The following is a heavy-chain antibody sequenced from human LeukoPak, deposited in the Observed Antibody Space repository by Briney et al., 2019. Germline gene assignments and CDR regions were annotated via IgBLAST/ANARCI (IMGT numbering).Heavy chain of an antibody. CDR3: AREANYDILTGYRPSDY. Sequence: GGSLRLSCAASGFTVSSNYMSWVRQAPGKGLEWVSVIYSGGSTYYADSVKGRFTFSRDNSKNTLYLQMNSLRAEDTAVYYCAREANYDILTGYRPSDYWGQGTLVTVSS. D-gene: IGHD3-9*01. V-gene: IGHV3-66*02. CDR2: IYSGGST. CDR1: GFTVSSNY. J-gene: IGHJ4*02.